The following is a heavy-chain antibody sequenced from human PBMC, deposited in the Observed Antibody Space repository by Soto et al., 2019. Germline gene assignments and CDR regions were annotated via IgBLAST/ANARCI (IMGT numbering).Heavy chain of an antibody. V-gene: IGHV4-39*01. CDR2: ILYSGTT. J-gene: IGHJ4*02. Sequence: QLQLQESGPGLLRPSETLSLTCNVSGGAISSSSYFWAWVRQPPGKTLEWIGHILYSGTTHYNESLKSRVTISVDTSKHQFSLRLNSVTPADTAIYYCARGGGYYGVLFDYWGQGTLVPVSS. CDR1: GGAISSSSYF. CDR3: ARGGGYYGVLFDY. D-gene: IGHD4-17*01.